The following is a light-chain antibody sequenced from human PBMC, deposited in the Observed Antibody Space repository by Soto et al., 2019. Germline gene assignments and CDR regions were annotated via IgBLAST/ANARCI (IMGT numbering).Light chain of an antibody. CDR2: DVS. V-gene: IGLV2-14*01. J-gene: IGLJ1*01. Sequence: QSVLTQPASVSGSPGQSITISCTGTSSDVGGYNYVSWYQQHPGKAPKLMIYDVSNRPSGVSNRFSGSKSGNTASLTISGFQAEDEADYYCSSYTSSSTYVFGTGTKGTVL. CDR3: SSYTSSSTYV. CDR1: SSDVGGYNY.